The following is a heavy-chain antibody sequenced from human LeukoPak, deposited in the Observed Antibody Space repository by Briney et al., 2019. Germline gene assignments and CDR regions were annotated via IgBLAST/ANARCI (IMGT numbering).Heavy chain of an antibody. CDR1: GYSISSGYY. V-gene: IGHV4-38-2*02. CDR3: ARLRGETSSCCGRWAFDY. CDR2: IYHSGST. Sequence: SETLSLTCTVSGYSISSGYYWGWIRQPPGKGLEWIGSIYHSGSTYYNPSLRSRVTISVDTSKNQVSLRLSSVTAADTALYYCARLRGETSSCCGRWAFDYWGQGTLVTVSS. D-gene: IGHD6-13*01. J-gene: IGHJ4*02.